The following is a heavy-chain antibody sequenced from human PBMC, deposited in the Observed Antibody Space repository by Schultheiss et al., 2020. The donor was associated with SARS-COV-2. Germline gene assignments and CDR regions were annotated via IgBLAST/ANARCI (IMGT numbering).Heavy chain of an antibody. Sequence: SETLSLTCAVYGGSFSGYYWTWIRQPPGKGLEWIGEINHSGSTSYNPSLKSRVTISVDTSKNQFSLKLSSVTAADTAVYYCARVPHYYYDSSGYLDYWGQGTLVTVSS. D-gene: IGHD3-22*01. CDR2: INHSGST. CDR1: GGSFSGYY. CDR3: ARVPHYYYDSSGYLDY. V-gene: IGHV4-34*01. J-gene: IGHJ4*02.